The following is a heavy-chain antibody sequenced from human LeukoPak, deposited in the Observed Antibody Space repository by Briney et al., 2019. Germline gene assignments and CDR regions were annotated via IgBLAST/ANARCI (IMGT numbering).Heavy chain of an antibody. CDR3: ARQYYYRTGYYYFDY. CDR1: GDAITGSSYY. CDR2: MYYSGST. V-gene: IGHV4-39*01. Sequence: SETLSLTCTVSGDAITGSSYYWGWIRQPPGKGLEWIGSMYYSGSTYSNPSLKSRVTMSADTSKNQFSLKLSSVSAADTAVYYCARQYYYRTGYYYFDYWDQGTLVSVSS. J-gene: IGHJ4*02. D-gene: IGHD3-22*01.